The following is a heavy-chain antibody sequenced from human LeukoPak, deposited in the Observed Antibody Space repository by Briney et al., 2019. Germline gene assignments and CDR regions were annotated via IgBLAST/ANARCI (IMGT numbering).Heavy chain of an antibody. V-gene: IGHV3-74*01. CDR3: ARTSWLHLDY. CDR2: INSDGDST. J-gene: IGHJ4*02. Sequence: PGGSLRPSCAASGFTFSTYWMYWVRQAPGKGLVWVSRINSDGDSTSYADSVKGRFTISRDNTKNTLYLQMNSLRAEDTAVYYCARTSWLHLDYWGQGTLVTVSS. CDR1: GFTFSTYW. D-gene: IGHD5-12*01.